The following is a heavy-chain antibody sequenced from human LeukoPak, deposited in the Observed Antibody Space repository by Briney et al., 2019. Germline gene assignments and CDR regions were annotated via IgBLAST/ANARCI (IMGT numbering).Heavy chain of an antibody. CDR2: INPSGGST. CDR3: ARGAGYDILTGYLDAFDI. V-gene: IGHV1-46*01. D-gene: IGHD3-9*01. Sequence: ASVKVSCKASGYTFTSYYMHWVRQAPGQGLEWMGIINPSGGSTNYAQKFQGRVTITTDESTSTAYMELSSLRSEDTAVYYCARGAGYDILTGYLDAFDIWGQGTMVTVSS. CDR1: GYTFTSYY. J-gene: IGHJ3*02.